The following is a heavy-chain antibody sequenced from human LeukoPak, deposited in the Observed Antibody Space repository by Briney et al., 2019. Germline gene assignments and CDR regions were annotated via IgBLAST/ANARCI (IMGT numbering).Heavy chain of an antibody. V-gene: IGHV3-9*01. J-gene: IGHJ4*02. CDR1: GFTFSSYG. CDR3: AKDKRAVAGTMLGS. CDR2: ISWNSGSI. D-gene: IGHD6-19*01. Sequence: PGGSLRLSCAASGFTFSSYGMHWVRQAPGKGLEWVSGISWNSGSIGYADSVKGRFTISRDNAKNSLYLQMNSLRAEDTALYYCAKDKRAVAGTMLGSWGQGTLVTVSS.